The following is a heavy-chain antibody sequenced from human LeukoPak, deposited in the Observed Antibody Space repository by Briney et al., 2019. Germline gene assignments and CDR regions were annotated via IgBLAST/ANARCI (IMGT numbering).Heavy chain of an antibody. CDR1: GFTFSSSA. J-gene: IGHJ4*02. D-gene: IGHD4-17*01. CDR2: INGSGGRT. V-gene: IGHV3-23*01. CDR3: ANGEVYFDY. Sequence: PGGSLRLSCIASGFTFSSSAMSWVRQAPGKGLEWVSDINGSGGRTYYADSVKGRFTISRDNSKSTLLLQMNSLRAEDTAVYYCANGEVYFDYWGQGTLVTVSS.